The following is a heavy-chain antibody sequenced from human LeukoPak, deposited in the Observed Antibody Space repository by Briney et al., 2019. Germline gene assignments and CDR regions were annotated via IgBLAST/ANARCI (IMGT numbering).Heavy chain of an antibody. D-gene: IGHD1-7*01. CDR2: IGTAGDT. CDR1: GFIFSNYD. V-gene: IGHV3-13*04. Sequence: PGESLRLSCAASGFIFSNYDMHWVRQATGKGLEWVSAIGTAGDTYYPGSVRGRFTMSRENAKNSLYLQMNSLTAGDTAVYYCARGTNTHFDYWGQGILVTVSS. J-gene: IGHJ4*02. CDR3: ARGTNTHFDY.